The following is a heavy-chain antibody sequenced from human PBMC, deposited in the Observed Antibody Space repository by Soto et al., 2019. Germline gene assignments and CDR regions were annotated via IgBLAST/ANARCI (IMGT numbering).Heavy chain of an antibody. D-gene: IGHD3-10*01. CDR2: IYYSGST. Sequence: SETLSLTCTVSGVSISNYYWSWIRQPPGEGLDYIGYIYYSGSTNYNPSLKSRVTISVDTSKNQVSLNLSSLTAADTAVYYCARVGSRSTSPYFFDYCGQETLVTVSS. V-gene: IGHV4-59*01. J-gene: IGHJ4*02. CDR1: GVSISNYY. CDR3: ARVGSRSTSPYFFDY.